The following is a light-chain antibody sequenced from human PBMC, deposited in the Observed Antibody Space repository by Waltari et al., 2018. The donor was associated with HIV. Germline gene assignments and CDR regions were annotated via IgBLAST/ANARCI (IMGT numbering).Light chain of an antibody. J-gene: IGKJ4*01. CDR3: QQFKSYPHT. Sequence: AIQLTQSPSSLSASVGDRVTITCRASQGISSALAWYQQKAGKAPKLLIYDGSSLESGVPSRFSGTGSGTDFTLIISSLQPEDFATYYCQQFKSYPHTSGGGTKVEIK. CDR1: QGISSA. CDR2: DGS. V-gene: IGKV1-13*02.